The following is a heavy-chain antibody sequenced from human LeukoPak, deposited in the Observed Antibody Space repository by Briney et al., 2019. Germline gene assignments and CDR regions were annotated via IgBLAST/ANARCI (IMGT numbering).Heavy chain of an antibody. D-gene: IGHD3-9*01. J-gene: IGHJ5*02. CDR1: GYTFTSYG. CDR2: ISAYNGNT. CDR3: ARDAPKLRYFDSGWFDP. V-gene: IGHV1-18*01. Sequence: ASVEVSCKASGYTFTSYGISWVRQAPGQGLEWMGWISAYNGNTNYAQKLQGRVTMTTDTSTSTAYMELRSLRSDDTAVYYRARDAPKLRYFDSGWFDPWGQGTLVTVSS.